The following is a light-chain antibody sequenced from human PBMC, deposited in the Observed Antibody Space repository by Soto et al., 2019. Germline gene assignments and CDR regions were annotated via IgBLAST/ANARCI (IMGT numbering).Light chain of an antibody. V-gene: IGLV2-14*01. CDR2: EVS. Sequence: QSALTQPASVSGSPGQSITISCTGTSSDVGGYNYVSWYQHHPGKAPKLMIYEVSNRPSGVSNRFSGSKSGNTASLTISGLQAEDEADYYCSSYTGSSTPVFGGGTQQTVL. J-gene: IGLJ3*02. CDR1: SSDVGGYNY. CDR3: SSYTGSSTPV.